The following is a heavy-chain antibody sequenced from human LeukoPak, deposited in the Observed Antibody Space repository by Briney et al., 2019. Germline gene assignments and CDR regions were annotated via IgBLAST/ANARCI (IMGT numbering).Heavy chain of an antibody. CDR3: ARDRYDSRGCAFDY. D-gene: IGHD3-22*01. V-gene: IGHV3-48*03. CDR1: GFTFSSYE. Sequence: GGSLRLSCAASGFTFSSYEINWDRQAPGKGLEGVSYISNNGESRFYADSVKGRFTISRDNAKNTVFLQMSSLRAEDTAVYYCARDRYDSRGCAFDYWGQGTLVTVSS. J-gene: IGHJ4*02. CDR2: ISNNGESR.